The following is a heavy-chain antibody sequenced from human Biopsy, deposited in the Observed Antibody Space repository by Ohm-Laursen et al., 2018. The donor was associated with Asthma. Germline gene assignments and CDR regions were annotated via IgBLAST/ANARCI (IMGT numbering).Heavy chain of an antibody. Sequence: SLRLSCAASGFTFSSYCMSWVRQAPGRGLEWVAKIEKDGNGKYYVDSVKARFTISRDNAKNSLSLHINSLTAEDTAVYYCAGGEYCASPTCPWGRYATDVWGQGTTVTVSS. J-gene: IGHJ6*02. CDR3: AGGEYCASPTCPWGRYATDV. CDR1: GFTFSSYC. CDR2: IEKDGNGK. D-gene: IGHD2/OR15-2a*01. V-gene: IGHV3-7*01.